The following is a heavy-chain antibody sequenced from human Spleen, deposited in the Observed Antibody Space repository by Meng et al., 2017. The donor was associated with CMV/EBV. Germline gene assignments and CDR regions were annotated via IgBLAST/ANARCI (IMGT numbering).Heavy chain of an antibody. CDR2: ISHTGST. CDR3: ARDSRYCGGDCYNGYGMDV. Sequence: SETLSLTCTVSGGSISSSSYYWGWIRQPPGKGLEWIGSISHTGSTYYNPSLKSRVTMSVDTSKTHFSLRLYSVTAADTAMYYCARDSRYCGGDCYNGYGMDVWGQGTTVTVSS. D-gene: IGHD2-21*01. CDR1: GGSISSSSYY. V-gene: IGHV4-39*02. J-gene: IGHJ6*02.